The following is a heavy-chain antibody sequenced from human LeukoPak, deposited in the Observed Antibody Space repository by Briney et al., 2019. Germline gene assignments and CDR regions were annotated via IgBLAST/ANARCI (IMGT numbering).Heavy chain of an antibody. J-gene: IGHJ4*02. V-gene: IGHV1-46*01. CDR2: INPSGDST. Sequence: ASVKVSCKASGYTFINYYMHWVRQAPGQGPEWMGAINPSGDSTIDAQKFLGRVTMTRDTSTGTVNMELSSLRSEDTAVYYCASALYCGGDCYSGRYFFDYGGQGTQVLVSS. CDR1: GYTFINYY. D-gene: IGHD2-21*02. CDR3: ASALYCGGDCYSGRYFFDY.